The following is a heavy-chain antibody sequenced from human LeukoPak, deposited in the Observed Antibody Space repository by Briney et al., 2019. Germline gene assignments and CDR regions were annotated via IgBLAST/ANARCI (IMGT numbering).Heavy chain of an antibody. CDR2: INPNNGDT. CDR3: ARDLSSTSNWELDY. V-gene: IGHV1-2*06. J-gene: IGHJ4*02. Sequence: ASVKVSCKASGYTFTGYFMHWVRQAPGQGLEWMGRINPNNGDTEYAQTFQGRVTMTRDTSISTAYMDLSRLRSDDTAVYYCARDLSSTSNWELDYWGQGTLVTVSS. CDR1: GYTFTGYF. D-gene: IGHD7-27*01.